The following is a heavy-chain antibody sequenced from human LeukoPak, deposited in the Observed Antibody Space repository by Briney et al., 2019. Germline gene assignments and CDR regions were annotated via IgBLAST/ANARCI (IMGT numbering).Heavy chain of an antibody. J-gene: IGHJ6*02. CDR1: GYNFNTYW. V-gene: IGHV5-51*01. CDR2: IRPMNSDV. Sequence: GESLKISCQGSGYNFNTYWVAWVRQLPGKGLEWMGIIRPMNSDVRYSPSFQGQVTISADRSINTAYLQWSSLTASDTAMYYCARTSSVPPSYGMDVWGQGTTVTVSS. D-gene: IGHD2-2*01. CDR3: ARTSSVPPSYGMDV.